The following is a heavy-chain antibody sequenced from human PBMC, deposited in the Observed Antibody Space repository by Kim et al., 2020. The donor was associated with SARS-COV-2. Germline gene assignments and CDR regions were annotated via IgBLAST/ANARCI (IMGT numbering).Heavy chain of an antibody. D-gene: IGHD3-16*01. CDR2: INHSGST. J-gene: IGHJ6*02. CDR1: GGSFSGYY. Sequence: SETLSLTCAVYGGSFSGYYWSWIRQPPGKGLEWIGEINHSGSTNYNPSLKSRVTISVDTSKNQFSLKLSSVTAADTAVYYCARGRGLSSPFWGAHLYGMDVWGQGTTVTVSS. CDR3: ARGRGLSSPFWGAHLYGMDV. V-gene: IGHV4-34*01.